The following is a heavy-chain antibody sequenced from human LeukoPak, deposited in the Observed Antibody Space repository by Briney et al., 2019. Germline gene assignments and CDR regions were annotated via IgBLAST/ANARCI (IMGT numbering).Heavy chain of an antibody. D-gene: IGHD3-22*01. CDR3: ARVNSSGYLLFDY. V-gene: IGHV1-8*01. CDR2: MNPNSGNT. J-gene: IGHJ4*02. CDR1: GYTFTSYD. Sequence: ASAKVSCKASGYTFTSYDINWVRQATGQGLEWMGWMNPNSGNTGYAQKFQGRVTMTRNTSISTAYMELSSLRSEDTAVYYCARVNSSGYLLFDYWGQGTLVTVSS.